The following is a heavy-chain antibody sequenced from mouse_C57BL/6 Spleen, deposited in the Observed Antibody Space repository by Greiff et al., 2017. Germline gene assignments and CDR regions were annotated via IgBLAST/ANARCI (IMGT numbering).Heavy chain of an antibody. V-gene: IGHV1-19*01. CDR1: GYTFTDYY. Sequence: EVQRVESGPVLVKPGASVKMSCKASGYTFTDYYMNWVKQSHGKSLEWIGVINPYNGGTSYNQKFKGKATLTVDKSSSTAYMELNSLTSEDSAVYYCARDMELTGTREGYFDYWGQGTTLTVSS. CDR2: INPYNGGT. CDR3: ARDMELTGTREGYFDY. D-gene: IGHD4-1*01. J-gene: IGHJ2*01.